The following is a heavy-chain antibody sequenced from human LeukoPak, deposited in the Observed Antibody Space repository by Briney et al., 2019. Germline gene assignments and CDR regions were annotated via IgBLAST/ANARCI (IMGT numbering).Heavy chain of an antibody. CDR1: GFTFSSYE. CDR3: ARGEITGTGFDY. V-gene: IGHV3-48*03. J-gene: IGHJ4*02. Sequence: PGGSLRLFCAASGFTFSSYEMNWVRQAPGKGLEWVSYISSSGSTIYYADFVKGRFTISRDNAKNSLYLQMNSLRAEDTAVYYCARGEITGTGFDYWGQGTLVTVSS. CDR2: ISSSGSTI. D-gene: IGHD1-7*01.